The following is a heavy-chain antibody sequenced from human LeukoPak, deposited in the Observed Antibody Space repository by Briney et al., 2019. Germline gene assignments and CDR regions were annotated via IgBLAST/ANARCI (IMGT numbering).Heavy chain of an antibody. CDR1: GGSISSYY. D-gene: IGHD5/OR15-5a*01. CDR3: AKYVSTGWFDP. Sequence: SETLSLTCTVSGGSISSYYWSWIRQPPGKGLEWIGYIYYSGSTYYNPSLKSRVTISVDTSENQFSLKLSSVTAADTAVYYCAKYVSTGWFDPWGPGTLVTVSS. J-gene: IGHJ5*02. V-gene: IGHV4-59*08. CDR2: IYYSGST.